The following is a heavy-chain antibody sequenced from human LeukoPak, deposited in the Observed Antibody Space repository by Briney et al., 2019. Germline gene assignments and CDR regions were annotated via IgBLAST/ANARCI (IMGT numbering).Heavy chain of an antibody. J-gene: IGHJ4*02. CDR2: IYYSGST. CDR1: GGSITSYY. D-gene: IGHD2/OR15-2a*01. V-gene: IGHV4-59*01. Sequence: PSETLSLTCTVSGGSITSYYWSWIRQPPGKGLEWIGYIYYSGSTNYNPSLKSRVTISIDTSRNQVSLKLNSVTAADTAVYYCTTQILLCHYYWGQGTLVTVSS. CDR3: TTQILLCHYY.